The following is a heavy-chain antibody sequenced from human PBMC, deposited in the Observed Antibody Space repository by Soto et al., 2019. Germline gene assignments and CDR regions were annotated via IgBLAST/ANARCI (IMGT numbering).Heavy chain of an antibody. CDR3: AREDIVVVPAAIRPDYYYYGMDV. V-gene: IGHV1-69*01. J-gene: IGHJ6*02. D-gene: IGHD2-2*02. CDR1: GGTFSSYA. Sequence: QVQLVQSGAEVKKPGSSVKVSCKASGGTFSSYAISWVRQAPGQGLEWMGGLIPIFGTANYAQKFQGRVTITADESTSTAYMELSSLRSEDTAVYYCAREDIVVVPAAIRPDYYYYGMDVWGQGTTVTVSS. CDR2: LIPIFGTA.